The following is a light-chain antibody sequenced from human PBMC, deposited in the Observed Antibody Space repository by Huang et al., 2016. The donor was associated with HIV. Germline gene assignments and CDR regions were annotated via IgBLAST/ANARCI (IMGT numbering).Light chain of an antibody. J-gene: IGKJ2*01. Sequence: EIVMTQSPATLSVSPGESATLSCSASQSISSNLAWYQQKPGQAPRLLIFGASIRATGVSARFSGSGSGTEFTLTISSLQSEDFAVYYCHQYNNWPPRYTFGQGTRLETK. CDR2: GAS. CDR3: HQYNNWPPRYT. CDR1: QSISSN. V-gene: IGKV3-15*01.